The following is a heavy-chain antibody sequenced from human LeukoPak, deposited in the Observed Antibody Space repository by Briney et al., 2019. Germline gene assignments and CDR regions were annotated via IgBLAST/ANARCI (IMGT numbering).Heavy chain of an antibody. CDR2: IYYSGST. V-gene: IGHV4-59*08. CDR1: GGSISSYY. CDR3: ARRGSSWSIDY. J-gene: IGHJ4*02. D-gene: IGHD6-13*01. Sequence: SETLSLTCTVSGGSISSYYWSWIRQPPGKGLEWIGYIYYSGSTNYNPSLKSRVTISVDTSKNQFSLKLSSVTAADTAVYYCARRGSSWSIDYWGQGTLVTVSS.